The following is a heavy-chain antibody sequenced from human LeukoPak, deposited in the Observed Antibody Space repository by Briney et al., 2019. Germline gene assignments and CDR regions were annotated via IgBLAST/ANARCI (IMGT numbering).Heavy chain of an antibody. Sequence: PSETLSLTCAVSGGSISSSNWWSWVRQPPGRGLEWIGEIYHSGSTNYNPSLMSRVTISVDKSKNQFSLKLSSVTAADTAVYYCARDAPIRAAASKGGFDPWGQGTLVTVSS. CDR3: ARDAPIRAAASKGGFDP. V-gene: IGHV4-4*02. CDR2: IYHSGST. J-gene: IGHJ5*02. D-gene: IGHD6-13*01. CDR1: GGSISSSNW.